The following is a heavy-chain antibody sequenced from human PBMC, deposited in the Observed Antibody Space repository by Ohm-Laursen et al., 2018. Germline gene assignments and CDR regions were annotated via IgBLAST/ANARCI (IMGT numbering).Heavy chain of an antibody. J-gene: IGHJ4*02. D-gene: IGHD3-22*01. Sequence: SLRLSCAASGFTFSSYSMNWVRQAPGKGLEWVSYISSSSSTLYYADSVKGRFTISRDNAKNSLYLQMNSLRAEDTAGYYCAGDSSGYYYFDYWGQGTLVTVSS. CDR2: ISSSSSTL. V-gene: IGHV3-48*01. CDR1: GFTFSSYS. CDR3: AGDSSGYYYFDY.